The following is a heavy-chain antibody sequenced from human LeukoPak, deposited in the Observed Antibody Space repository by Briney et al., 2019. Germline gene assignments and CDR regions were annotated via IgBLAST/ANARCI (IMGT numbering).Heavy chain of an antibody. D-gene: IGHD3-10*01. CDR1: GGSISSYY. V-gene: IGHV4-59*08. J-gene: IGHJ4*02. Sequence: SETLSLTCTVSGGSISSYYWSGIRQPPGKGLEWIGYIYYSGSTNYNPSLKSRVTISVDTSKNQFSLKLSSVTAADTAVYYCASARNMYYLTFWGQGTLVTVSS. CDR3: ASARNMYYLTF. CDR2: IYYSGST.